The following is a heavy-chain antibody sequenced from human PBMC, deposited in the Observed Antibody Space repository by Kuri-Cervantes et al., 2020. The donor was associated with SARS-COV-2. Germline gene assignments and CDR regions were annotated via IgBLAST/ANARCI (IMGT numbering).Heavy chain of an antibody. CDR2: INPNSGGT. CDR3: ARVLLIVGERDY. V-gene: IGHV1-2*02. CDR1: GYTFTGYY. D-gene: IGHD3-22*01. J-gene: IGHJ4*02. Sequence: ASVKVSCKASGYTFTGYYLHWVRQAPGQGLEWMGWINPNSGGTNYVQKLQGRVTMTRDTSISTAYMELSRLRSDDTAVYYCARVLLIVGERDYWGQGTLVTVSS.